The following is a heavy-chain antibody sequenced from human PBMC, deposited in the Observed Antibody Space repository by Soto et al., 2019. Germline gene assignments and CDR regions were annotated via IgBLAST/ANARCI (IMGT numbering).Heavy chain of an antibody. D-gene: IGHD3-10*01. J-gene: IGHJ6*02. Sequence: SETLSLTCAVYGGSFSGYYWSWIRQPPGKGLEWIGEINHSGSTNYNPSLKSRVTISVDTSKNQFSLKLSSVTAADTAVYYCARGLGVRGVIDYGMDVWGQGTTVTVSS. CDR1: GGSFSGYY. CDR2: INHSGST. CDR3: ARGLGVRGVIDYGMDV. V-gene: IGHV4-34*01.